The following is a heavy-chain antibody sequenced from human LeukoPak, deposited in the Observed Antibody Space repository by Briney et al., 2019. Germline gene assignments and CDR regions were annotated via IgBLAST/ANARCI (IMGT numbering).Heavy chain of an antibody. J-gene: IGHJ4*02. CDR2: ISGGGGTTYYA. V-gene: IGHV3-23*01. CDR3: AKFYDILTSYFDD. D-gene: IGHD3-9*01. CDR1: GFTFSSYA. Sequence: RGGSLRLSCAASGFTFSSYAMSWVRQSPGKGLEWVSAISGGGGTTYYAYYADSVRGRFAISRDNSKNTLYLQMNRLRAEDTAVYYCAKFYDILTSYFDDWGQGTLVTVSS.